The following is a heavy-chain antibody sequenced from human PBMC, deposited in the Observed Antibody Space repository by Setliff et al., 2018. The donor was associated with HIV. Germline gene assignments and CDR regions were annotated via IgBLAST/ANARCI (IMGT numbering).Heavy chain of an antibody. D-gene: IGHD2-21*01. CDR3: AGLSDFLDY. CDR2: INHSGTA. V-gene: IGHV4-34*01. J-gene: IGHJ4*02. CDR1: GGSLSSSY. Sequence: PSETLSLTCAVYGGSLSSSYWTWIRQAPGKGLEWIGEINHSGTANYHPSLKSRVTMSLDRSKRQFSLKLTSLTAADTAVYYCAGLSDFLDYWGLGNLVTVSS.